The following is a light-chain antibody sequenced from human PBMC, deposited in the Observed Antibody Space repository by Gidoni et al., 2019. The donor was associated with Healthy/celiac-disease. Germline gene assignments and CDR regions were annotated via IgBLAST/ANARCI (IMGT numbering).Light chain of an antibody. Sequence: DIQMTQSPSSLSVSVGDRVTITCRASQSISSYLNWYQQKPGKAPKLLIYAASSLQSGVPSRCSGSGSGTDFTLTNSSLQPEDFATYYCQQSYSTPFTFGPGTKVDIK. CDR2: AAS. V-gene: IGKV1-39*01. CDR1: QSISSY. J-gene: IGKJ3*01. CDR3: QQSYSTPFT.